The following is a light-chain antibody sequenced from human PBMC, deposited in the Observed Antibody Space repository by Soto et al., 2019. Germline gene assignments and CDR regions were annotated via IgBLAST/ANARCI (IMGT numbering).Light chain of an antibody. Sequence: QSALTQPPSASGSPGQSVTISCTGTSSDVGGYNYVSWYQQYPGKAPKLMIYEVSKRPSGVPDRFSGSKSGNTASLSVSGLQAEDEADYYCSSYAGSNNVVFGGGTQLTV. CDR2: EVS. CDR3: SSYAGSNNVV. J-gene: IGLJ2*01. V-gene: IGLV2-8*01. CDR1: SSDVGGYNY.